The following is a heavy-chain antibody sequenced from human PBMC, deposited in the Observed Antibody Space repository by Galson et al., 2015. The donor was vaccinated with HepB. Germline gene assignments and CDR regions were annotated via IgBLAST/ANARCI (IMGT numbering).Heavy chain of an antibody. CDR3: ATHAGAGVLTHWFFDL. Sequence: ETLSLTCSVSGVSIHNSHYYWGCIRQPPGKGLEWIGSVDYSGSTDYNPSLRSRLTISVDTSKNQFSLKLSSVTAADTAIYYCATHAGAGVLTHWFFDLWGRGALVTVSP. CDR1: GVSIHNSHYY. V-gene: IGHV4-39*01. CDR2: VDYSGST. D-gene: IGHD2-8*01. J-gene: IGHJ2*01.